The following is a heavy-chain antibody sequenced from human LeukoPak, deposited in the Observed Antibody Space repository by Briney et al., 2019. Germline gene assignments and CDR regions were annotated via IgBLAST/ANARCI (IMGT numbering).Heavy chain of an antibody. D-gene: IGHD5-24*01. J-gene: IGHJ4*02. CDR3: ARVAEMATEYYFDY. V-gene: IGHV1-69*04. CDR2: IIPILGIA. Sequence: SVTVSCKASGGTFSSYAISWVRQAPGQGLEWMGRIIPILGIANYAQKFQGRVTITADKSTSTAYMELSSLRSEDTAVYYCARVAEMATEYYFDYWGQGTLVTVSS. CDR1: GGTFSSYA.